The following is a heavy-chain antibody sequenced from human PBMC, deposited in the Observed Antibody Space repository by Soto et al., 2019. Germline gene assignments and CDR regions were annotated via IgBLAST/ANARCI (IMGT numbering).Heavy chain of an antibody. V-gene: IGHV1-69*06. J-gene: IGHJ4*02. CDR1: GGTFSSYA. D-gene: IGHD2-15*01. CDR3: ARSNRGISRRVGFDY. Sequence: QVQLVQSGAEVKKPGSSVKVSCKASGGTFSSYAISWVRQAPGQGLEWMGGIIPIFGTANYAQKFQGRVTITADKSTSTAYLELSSLRSEDTAVYYCARSNRGISRRVGFDYWGQGTLVTVSS. CDR2: IIPIFGTA.